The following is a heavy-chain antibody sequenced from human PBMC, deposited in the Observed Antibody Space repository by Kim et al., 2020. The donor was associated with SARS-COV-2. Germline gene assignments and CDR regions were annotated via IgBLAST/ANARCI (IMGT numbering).Heavy chain of an antibody. CDR2: DT. V-gene: IGHV3-13*01. D-gene: IGHD6-25*01. Sequence: DTYYPGSVKGRFTISRENAKNSMYLQMNSLRAGDTAVYYCTRHNSGYFDLWGRGTLVTVSP. J-gene: IGHJ2*01. CDR3: TRHNSGYFDL.